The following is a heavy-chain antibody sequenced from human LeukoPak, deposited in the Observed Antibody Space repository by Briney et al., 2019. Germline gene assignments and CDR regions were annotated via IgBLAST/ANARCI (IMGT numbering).Heavy chain of an antibody. J-gene: IGHJ3*02. D-gene: IGHD3-3*01. CDR2: TYTSGST. CDR1: GGSISSGNYY. Sequence: ASQTLSLTCTVSGGSISSGNYYWSRIRQPAGKGLEWIGHTYTSGSTNYNPSLKSRVTISVDTSKNQFSLNLSSVTAADTAVYYCARETYYDRAFDIWGQGTMVTVSS. CDR3: ARETYYDRAFDI. V-gene: IGHV4-61*09.